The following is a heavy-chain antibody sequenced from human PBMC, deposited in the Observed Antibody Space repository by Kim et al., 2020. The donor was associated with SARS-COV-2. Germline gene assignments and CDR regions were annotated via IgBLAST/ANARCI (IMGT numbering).Heavy chain of an antibody. V-gene: IGHV3-23*01. Sequence: YYADSVKGRFTISRDNSKNTLYLQMNSLRAEDTAVYYCAKAIVVSDAFDIWGQGTMVTVSS. D-gene: IGHD3-22*01. J-gene: IGHJ3*02. CDR3: AKAIVVSDAFDI.